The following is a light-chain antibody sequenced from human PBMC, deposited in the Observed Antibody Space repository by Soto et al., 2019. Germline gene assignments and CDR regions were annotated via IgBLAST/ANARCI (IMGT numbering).Light chain of an antibody. V-gene: IGKV3-20*01. CDR2: GAS. CDR1: QSVSSNY. Sequence: EIVLTQSPGILSLSPGERASLSCRASQSVSSNYLAWYQQKPGQAPRLLIYGASSRATGIPDRFSGSGSGTDFTHTVSRLEPEDFAVYYCQQYGSSPLTFGGGTRVQIK. J-gene: IGKJ4*01. CDR3: QQYGSSPLT.